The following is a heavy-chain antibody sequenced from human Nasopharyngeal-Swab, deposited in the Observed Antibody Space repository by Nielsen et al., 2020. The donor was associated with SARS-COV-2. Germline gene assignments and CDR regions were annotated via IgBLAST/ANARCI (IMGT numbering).Heavy chain of an antibody. J-gene: IGHJ3*02. CDR3: AGDFLRSSSGWYSRYDAFDI. V-gene: IGHV1-3*01. CDR2: INAGNGNT. D-gene: IGHD6-19*01. Sequence: WVRQAPGQRLEWMGWINAGNGNTKYSQKFQGRVTITRDTSASTAYMELSSLRSEDTAVYCCAGDFLRSSSGWYSRYDAFDIWGQGTMVTVSS.